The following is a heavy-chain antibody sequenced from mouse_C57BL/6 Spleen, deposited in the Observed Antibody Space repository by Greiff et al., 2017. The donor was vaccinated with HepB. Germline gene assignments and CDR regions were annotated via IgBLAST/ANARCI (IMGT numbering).Heavy chain of an antibody. CDR3: AVLLWYLDY. Sequence: EVQRVESGGGLVKPGGSLKLSCAASGFTFSVYGMHWVRQAPEKGLEWVAYISSGSSTIYYADTVKGRFTISRDNAKNTLFLQMTSLRSEDTAMYYCAVLLWYLDYWGQGTTLTVSS. V-gene: IGHV5-17*01. CDR1: GFTFSVYG. D-gene: IGHD2-1*01. CDR2: ISSGSSTI. J-gene: IGHJ2*01.